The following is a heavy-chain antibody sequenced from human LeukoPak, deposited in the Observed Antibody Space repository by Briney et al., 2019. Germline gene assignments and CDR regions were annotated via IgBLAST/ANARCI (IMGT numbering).Heavy chain of an antibody. D-gene: IGHD3-22*01. Sequence: ASVKVSCKASGYTFTGCYMHWVRQAPGQGLEWMGWINPNSGGTNYARRFQGRVTMTRDTSISTAYMELSRLRSDDTAVYYCAREVVIGHGGFDYWGQGTLVTVSS. J-gene: IGHJ4*02. CDR2: INPNSGGT. CDR3: AREVVIGHGGFDY. V-gene: IGHV1-2*02. CDR1: GYTFTGCY.